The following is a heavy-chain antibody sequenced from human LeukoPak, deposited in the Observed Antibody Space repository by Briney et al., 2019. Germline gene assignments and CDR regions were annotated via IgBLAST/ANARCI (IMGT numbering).Heavy chain of an antibody. CDR3: ARRYSNSWFNY. CDR1: GGSFSGYY. CDR2: INHSGST. Sequence: SETLSLTCAVYGGSFSGYYWSWIRQPPGKGLEWIGEINHSGSTNYNPSLRSRVTISVDTSKNQFSLKLSSLTAADTAVYYCARRYSNSWFNYWGQGTLVTVSS. J-gene: IGHJ4*02. V-gene: IGHV4-34*01. D-gene: IGHD6-13*01.